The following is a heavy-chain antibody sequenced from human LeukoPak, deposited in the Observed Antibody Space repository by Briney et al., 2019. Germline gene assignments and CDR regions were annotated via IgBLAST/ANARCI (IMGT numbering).Heavy chain of an antibody. D-gene: IGHD2-2*01. J-gene: IGHJ6*02. CDR2: INAGNGNT. CDR1: GYTFTSYA. CDR3: ASHHCSSTSCFFYGMDV. V-gene: IGHV1-3*01. Sequence: ASVKVSCKASGYTFTSYAMHWVRQAPGQRLEWMGWINAGNGNTKYSQKFQGRVTITRDTSASTAYMELSSLRSEDTAVYYCASHHCSSTSCFFYGMDVWGQGTTVTVSS.